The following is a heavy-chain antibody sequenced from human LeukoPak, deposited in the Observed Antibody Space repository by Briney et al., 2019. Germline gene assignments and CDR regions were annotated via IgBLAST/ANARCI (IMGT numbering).Heavy chain of an antibody. V-gene: IGHV3-33*01. CDR1: GFTFSSYG. CDR2: IWYDGSNK. Sequence: GGSLRLSCAASGFTFSSYGMHWVRQAPGKGLEWVAVIWYDGSNKYYADSVKGRFTISRDNSKNTLYLQMNSLRAEDTAVYYCAREISGDDSSGTFDYWGQGTLVTVSS. CDR3: AREISGDDSSGTFDY. J-gene: IGHJ4*02. D-gene: IGHD3-22*01.